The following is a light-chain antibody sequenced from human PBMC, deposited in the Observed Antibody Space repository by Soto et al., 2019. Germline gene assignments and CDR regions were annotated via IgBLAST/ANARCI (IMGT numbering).Light chain of an antibody. CDR2: KMS. Sequence: DIEMTQSPSTLFASLGDTVTITCRASQSISAWLAWYQQRPGKAPKLLIYKMSASERGVPSRFRGSGSGTEFTLTISSLQPEDFATYYCQQYNSYPWTFGQETKVDIK. V-gene: IGKV1-5*03. CDR1: QSISAW. J-gene: IGKJ1*01. CDR3: QQYNSYPWT.